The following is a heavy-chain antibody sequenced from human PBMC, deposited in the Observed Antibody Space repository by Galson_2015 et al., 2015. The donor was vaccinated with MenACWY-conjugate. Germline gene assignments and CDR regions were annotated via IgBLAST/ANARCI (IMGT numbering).Heavy chain of an antibody. V-gene: IGHV3-7*01. CDR1: GFTFSNFW. D-gene: IGHD6-19*01. Sequence: SLRLSCAASGFTFSNFWMSWVRQAPGKELEWVASIKQDGSEKYLVDSVKGRFTISRDNAKNSLFLQVNTLRAEDTAVYYCARGTLAVAGTDYWGQGTLVTVSS. CDR3: ARGTLAVAGTDY. CDR2: IKQDGSEK. J-gene: IGHJ4*02.